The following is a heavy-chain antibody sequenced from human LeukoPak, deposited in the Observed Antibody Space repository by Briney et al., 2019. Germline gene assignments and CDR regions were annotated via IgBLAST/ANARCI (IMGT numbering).Heavy chain of an antibody. J-gene: IGHJ4*02. CDR3: ARVLANGDSKTLDF. D-gene: IGHD4-17*01. CDR1: GFTFSSYA. Sequence: PGGSLRLSCAASGFTFSSYAMHWVRQAPGKGLEYVSAISSNGGSTYYANSVKGRFTISRDNSKNTLYLQMGSLRAEDMAVYCCARVLANGDSKTLDFWGQGTLVTVSS. V-gene: IGHV3-64*01. CDR2: ISSNGGST.